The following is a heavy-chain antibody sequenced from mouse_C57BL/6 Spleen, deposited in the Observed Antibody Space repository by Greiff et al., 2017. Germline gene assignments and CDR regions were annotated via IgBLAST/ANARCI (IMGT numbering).Heavy chain of an antibody. J-gene: IGHJ2*01. CDR2: ISDGGSYT. CDR1: GFTFSSYA. D-gene: IGHD2-4*01. V-gene: IGHV5-4*03. CDR3: ARFDYDYYCLDY. Sequence: EVKLVESGGGLVKPGGSLKLSCAASGFTFSSYAMSWVRQTPEKRLEWVATISDGGSYTYYPDNVKGRFTFSRDHAKNDLFLQMSHLKSEDTAMYYCARFDYDYYCLDYWCQGTTRTVSS.